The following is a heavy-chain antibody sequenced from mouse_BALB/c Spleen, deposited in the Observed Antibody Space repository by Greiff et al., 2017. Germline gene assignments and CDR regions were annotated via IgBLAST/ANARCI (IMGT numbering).Heavy chain of an antibody. CDR3: ARMEIYDGYYVPYAMDY. J-gene: IGHJ4*01. Sequence: QVTLKVSGPGILQPSQTLSLTCSFSGFSLSTSGMSVGWIRQPSGKGLEWLAHIWWNDDKYYNPALKSRLTISKDTSNNQVFLKIASVVTADTATYYCARMEIYDGYYVPYAMDYWGQGTSVTVSS. CDR1: GFSLSTSGMS. CDR2: IWWNDDK. V-gene: IGHV8-8*01. D-gene: IGHD2-3*01.